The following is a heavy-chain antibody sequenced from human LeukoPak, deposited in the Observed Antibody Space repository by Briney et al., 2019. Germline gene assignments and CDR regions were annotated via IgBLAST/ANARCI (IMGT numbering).Heavy chain of an antibody. V-gene: IGHV3-66*01. CDR2: IYSGGST. CDR3: AGSRWLQLGDSY. D-gene: IGHD5-24*01. J-gene: IGHJ4*02. Sequence: GSLRLSCAASGFTVSSNYMSWVRQAPGKGLEWVSVIYSGGSTYYADSVKGRFTISRDNSKNALYLQMNSLRAEDTAVYYCAGSRWLQLGDSYWGQGTLVTVSS. CDR1: GFTVSSNY.